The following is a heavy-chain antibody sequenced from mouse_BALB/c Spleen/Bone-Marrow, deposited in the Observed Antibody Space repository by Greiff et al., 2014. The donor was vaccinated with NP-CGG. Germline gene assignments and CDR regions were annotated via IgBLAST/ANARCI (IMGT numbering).Heavy chain of an antibody. V-gene: IGHV5-4*02. CDR1: GFTFSDYY. D-gene: IGHD2-10*02. CDR2: ISDGGGYT. Sequence: EVMLVESGGGLVKPGGSLKLSCAASGFTFSDYYMYWVRQTPEKRLGWVATISDGGGYTYYPDSVWGRFTISRDNAKNNLYLQMSSLKSEDTAMYYCARSGERYGAMDYWGQGTSVTVFS. CDR3: ARSGERYGAMDY. J-gene: IGHJ4*01.